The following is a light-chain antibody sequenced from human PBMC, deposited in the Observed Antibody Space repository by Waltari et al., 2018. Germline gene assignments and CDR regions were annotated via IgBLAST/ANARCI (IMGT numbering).Light chain of an antibody. J-gene: IGLJ2*01. V-gene: IGLV1-40*01. CDR2: GTN. CDR3: QSYDTTLSVV. CDR1: TSNIGAGYD. Sequence: QSVLTPPPSVSGAPGQRVSISCTGSTSNIGAGYDVHWYPQGPGKAPKLIIYGTNTRPLGVPDRFFGSQYGTSASLAIIGLQAEDEGDYYCQSYDTTLSVVFGGGTKLTVL.